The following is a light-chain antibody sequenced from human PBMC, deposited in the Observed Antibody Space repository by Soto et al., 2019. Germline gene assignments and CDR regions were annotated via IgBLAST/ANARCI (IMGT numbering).Light chain of an antibody. V-gene: IGKV1-5*01. J-gene: IGKJ2*01. CDR2: DAS. Sequence: DIQMTQSPSTLSASVGDRVTITCRASQSISSGLAWYQQKPGKAPKLLIDDASSLESGVPSRFRGSGSGTEVTPAISSLGPDDFATYCCQQYTSFYTFGQGPKLEIK. CDR1: QSISSG. CDR3: QQYTSFYT.